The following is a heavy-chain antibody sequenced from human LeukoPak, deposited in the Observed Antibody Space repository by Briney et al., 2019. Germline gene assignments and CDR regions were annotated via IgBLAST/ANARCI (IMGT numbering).Heavy chain of an antibody. CDR2: MNPNSGNT. J-gene: IGHJ3*02. Sequence: ASVKVSCKASGYTFTSYEINWVRQATGQGLEWMGWMNPNSGNTGYAQKFQGRVTITRNTSISTAYMELSSLRSEDTAVYYCASGGITMIRNAFDIWGQGTMVTVSS. CDR3: ASGGITMIRNAFDI. D-gene: IGHD3-22*01. CDR1: GYTFTSYE. V-gene: IGHV1-8*03.